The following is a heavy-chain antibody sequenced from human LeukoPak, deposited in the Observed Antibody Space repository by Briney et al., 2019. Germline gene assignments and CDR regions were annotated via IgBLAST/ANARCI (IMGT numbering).Heavy chain of an antibody. J-gene: IGHJ6*02. V-gene: IGHV3-23*01. CDR3: AKDRPAGFWSGYSSMDV. Sequence: GGSLRLSCAASGFTFSSYAMSWVRQAPGKGLEWVSAISGSGGSTYYADSVKGRFTISRDNSKNTLYLQMNSLRAEDTAVYYCAKDRPAGFWSGYSSMDVWGQGTTVTVSS. D-gene: IGHD3-3*01. CDR2: ISGSGGST. CDR1: GFTFSSYA.